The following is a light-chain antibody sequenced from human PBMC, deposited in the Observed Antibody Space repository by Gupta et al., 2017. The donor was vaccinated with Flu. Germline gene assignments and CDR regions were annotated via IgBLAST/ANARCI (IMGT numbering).Light chain of an antibody. Sequence: IYCRSSQSLLHSNGYNYLDWYLQKPGQSPQLLIYLGANRAAGVHDRFSGSGAGTDFTLKISRVEAEDVGVYYCMQALQTPFTFGPGTKVDIK. J-gene: IGKJ3*01. CDR2: LGA. CDR1: QSLLHSNGYNY. CDR3: MQALQTPFT. V-gene: IGKV2-28*01.